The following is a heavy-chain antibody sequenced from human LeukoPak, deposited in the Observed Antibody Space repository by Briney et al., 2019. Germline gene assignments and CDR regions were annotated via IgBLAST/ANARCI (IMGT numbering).Heavy chain of an antibody. D-gene: IGHD2-2*02. Sequence: PGGSLRLSCAVSGFTFSSYSMNWVRQAPGKGLEWVSFISSSSSYTYYVDSVKGRFTISRDNAKNSLYLQMNSLRAEDTAVYYCARGSPSSYTTSWFDPWGQGTLVTVSS. CDR1: GFTFSSYS. V-gene: IGHV3-21*01. CDR2: ISSSSSYT. CDR3: ARGSPSSYTTSWFDP. J-gene: IGHJ5*02.